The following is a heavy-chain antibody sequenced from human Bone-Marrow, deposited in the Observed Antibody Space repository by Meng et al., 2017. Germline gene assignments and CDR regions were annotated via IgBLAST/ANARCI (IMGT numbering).Heavy chain of an antibody. CDR2: IRSKANSYAT. J-gene: IGHJ4*02. V-gene: IGHV3-73*01. D-gene: IGHD4-17*01. CDR3: TLTVTTQFDY. CDR1: GLIFSNYT. Sequence: QLVDSGGGLVNPGGSLRLSPAASGLIFSNYTMNWVRQASGKGLEWVGRIRSKANSYATAYAASVKGRFTISRDDSKNTAYLQMNSLKTEDTAVYYCTLTVTTQFDYWGQGTLVTVSS.